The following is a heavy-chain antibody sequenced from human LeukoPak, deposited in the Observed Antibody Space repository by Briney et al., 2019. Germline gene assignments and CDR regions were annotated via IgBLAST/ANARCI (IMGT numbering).Heavy chain of an antibody. CDR1: GYTFTSYD. CDR3: ARGKWFGELYSTPSYYYYMDV. Sequence: SVKVSCKASGYTFTSYDISWVRQAPGQGLEWMGGIIPIFGTANYAQKFQGRVTITADESTSTAYMELSSLRSEDTAVYYCARGKWFGELYSTPSYYYYMDVWGKGTTVTISS. D-gene: IGHD3-10*01. J-gene: IGHJ6*03. CDR2: IIPIFGTA. V-gene: IGHV1-69*13.